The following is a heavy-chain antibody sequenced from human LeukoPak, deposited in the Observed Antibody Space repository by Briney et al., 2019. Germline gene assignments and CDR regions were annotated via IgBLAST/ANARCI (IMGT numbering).Heavy chain of an antibody. CDR1: GYTFTGYY. J-gene: IGHJ5*02. Sequence: ASVKVSCKASGYTFTGYYMHWVRQAPGQGPEWMGWINPNSGGTNYAQKFQGRVTMTRDTSISTAYMGLSRLRSDDTAVYYCARIRIVGVTTSWFDPWGQGTLVTVSS. CDR3: ARIRIVGVTTSWFDP. D-gene: IGHD1-26*01. CDR2: INPNSGGT. V-gene: IGHV1-2*02.